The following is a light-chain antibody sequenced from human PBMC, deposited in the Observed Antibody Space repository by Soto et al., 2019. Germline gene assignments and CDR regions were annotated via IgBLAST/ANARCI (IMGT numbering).Light chain of an antibody. CDR1: ESVSSN. V-gene: IGKV3-15*01. J-gene: IGKJ5*01. CDR2: GAS. CDR3: QQSSDWPPIT. Sequence: EIVMTQSPATLSVSPGERATLSCRASESVSSNLAWYQQKPGQAPRLLIYGASTRATGVPARFSGSGSGTEFTLTIDSLQSEDFAVYYCQQSSDWPPITFRQATRLEIK.